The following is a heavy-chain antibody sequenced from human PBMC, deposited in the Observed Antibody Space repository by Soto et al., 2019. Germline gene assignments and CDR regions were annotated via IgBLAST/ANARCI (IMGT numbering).Heavy chain of an antibody. J-gene: IGHJ4*02. CDR1: GYTFSTYG. D-gene: IGHD5-12*01. V-gene: IGHV1-18*01. CDR2: ISAYNGDT. CDR3: AKDRGHSGLYRDY. Sequence: QVQLEQSGAEVKKPGASVKVSCKGSGYTFSTYGIIWVRQAPGQGLEWMGWISAYNGDTNYAQNLQGRVTMITDTATRTAYMELSLLRSDDTAVYYCAKDRGHSGLYRDYWGQGTLVTVSS.